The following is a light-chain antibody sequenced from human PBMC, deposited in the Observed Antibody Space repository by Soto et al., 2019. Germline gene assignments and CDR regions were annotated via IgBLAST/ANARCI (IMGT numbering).Light chain of an antibody. V-gene: IGKV3-15*01. CDR2: GAS. Sequence: EIVMTQSPATLSVSPGKGATLSCRASQSVSTDLAWYRQKPGQAPRLLIYGASSRAPDIPARFGGSGSGTEFTLTISRLQSEDFAVYYCHQYNDWPLTFGGGTKV. CDR1: QSVSTD. J-gene: IGKJ4*01. CDR3: HQYNDWPLT.